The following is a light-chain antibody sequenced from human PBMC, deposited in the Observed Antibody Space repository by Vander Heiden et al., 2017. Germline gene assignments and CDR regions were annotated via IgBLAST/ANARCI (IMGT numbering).Light chain of an antibody. J-gene: IGKJ5*01. V-gene: IGKV1-39*01. CDR3: QQKDSSPSIT. Sequence: DIQMPQSPSSLSESVGDRVTITCRASHNISSYLLCYQQKPAGAPTQLIYSAASCQSRGPSRFCSSRGSRKVTLTISSRQPQEVSANYCQQKDSSPSITFGQGTQLEIK. CDR2: SAA. CDR1: HNISSY.